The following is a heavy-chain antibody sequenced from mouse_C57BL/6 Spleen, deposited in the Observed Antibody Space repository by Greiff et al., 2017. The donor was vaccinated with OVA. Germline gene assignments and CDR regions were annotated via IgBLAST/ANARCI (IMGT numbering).Heavy chain of an antibody. D-gene: IGHD2-3*01. CDR2: ISSGGDYI. CDR1: GFTFSSYA. CDR3: TREDGYYSY. J-gene: IGHJ3*01. Sequence: EVQRVESGEGLVKPGGSLKLSCAASGFTFSSYAMSWVRQTPEKRLEWVAYISSGGDYIYYADNVKGRFTISRDNARNTLYLQMSSLKSEDTAMYYCTREDGYYSYWGQGTLVTVSA. V-gene: IGHV5-9-1*02.